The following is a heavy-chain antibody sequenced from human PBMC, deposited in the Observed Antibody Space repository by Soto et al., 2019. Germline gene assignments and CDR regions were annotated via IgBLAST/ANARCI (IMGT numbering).Heavy chain of an antibody. J-gene: IGHJ4*02. Sequence: PSETLSLTCAVYGGSFSGYYWSWIRQPPGKGLEWIGEINHSGSTNYNPSLKSRVTISVDTSKNQFSLKLSSVTAADTAVYYCARGEIQLWLRTYDYWGQGTLVTVSS. V-gene: IGHV4-34*01. CDR1: GGSFSGYY. CDR2: INHSGST. D-gene: IGHD5-18*01. CDR3: ARGEIQLWLRTYDY.